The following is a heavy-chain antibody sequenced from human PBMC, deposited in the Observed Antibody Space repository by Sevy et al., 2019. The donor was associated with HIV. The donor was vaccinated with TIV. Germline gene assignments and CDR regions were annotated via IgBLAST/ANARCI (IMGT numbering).Heavy chain of an antibody. Sequence: SETLSLTCTVSGGSIGSNSFYWGWIRQPPGKELEWIGTVSYRGSTYYNPSLRSRVTISVDASKKQFSLKLSSVTAADTAVYYCARQKVRSAYYYDTSGRQGKADFDSWGQGTLVTVSS. J-gene: IGHJ4*02. CDR2: VSYRGST. CDR1: GGSIGSNSFY. V-gene: IGHV4-39*01. CDR3: ARQKVRSAYYYDTSGRQGKADFDS. D-gene: IGHD3-22*01.